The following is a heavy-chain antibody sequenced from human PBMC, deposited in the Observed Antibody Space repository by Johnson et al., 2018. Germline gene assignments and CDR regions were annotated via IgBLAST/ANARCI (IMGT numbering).Heavy chain of an antibody. CDR3: ARDPLLTEGAFDI. V-gene: IGHV3-53*01. J-gene: IGHJ3*02. D-gene: IGHD2-21*01. Sequence: VQLVQSGGGLIQPGGSXRLSCAASGFTVSSNYMSWVRQAPGKGLEWVSVIYSGGSTYYADSVKGRFTISRDNSKNTLYLQMNSLRAEATAVYYCARDPLLTEGAFDIWGQGTMVTVSS. CDR1: GFTVSSNY. CDR2: IYSGGST.